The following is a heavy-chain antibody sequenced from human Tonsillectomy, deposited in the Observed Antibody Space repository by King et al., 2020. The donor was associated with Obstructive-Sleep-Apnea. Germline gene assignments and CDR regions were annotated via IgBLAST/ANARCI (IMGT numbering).Heavy chain of an antibody. Sequence: VQLVESGGGLVQPGRSLRLSCTASGCSFGDEAMSLFRQAPGKGLEWGGFISSKAYGGTTEYAASVKGRFTISRDDSKSIAYLQMNSLKTEDTAVYYCTNLGGYYYDSSGYYDYWGQGTLVTVSS. CDR2: ISSKAYGGTT. CDR1: GCSFGDEA. D-gene: IGHD3-22*01. V-gene: IGHV3-49*03. CDR3: TNLGGYYYDSSGYYDY. J-gene: IGHJ4*02.